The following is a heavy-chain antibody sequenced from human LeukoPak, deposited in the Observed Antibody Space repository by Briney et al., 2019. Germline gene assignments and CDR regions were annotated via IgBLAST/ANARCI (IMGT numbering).Heavy chain of an antibody. D-gene: IGHD2-15*01. CDR3: ARGVRNCSGGSCYRFDY. Sequence: PPQTLSLTCTVSGGSISSGSYYWSWIRQHPEKGLEWMGYIYYSGSTYYNPSLKSRVTISADTSKNQFSLKLSSVTAAGTAVYFCARGVRNCSGGSCYRFDYWGQGILVTVSS. CDR1: GGSISSGSYY. CDR2: IYYSGST. J-gene: IGHJ4*02. V-gene: IGHV4-31*03.